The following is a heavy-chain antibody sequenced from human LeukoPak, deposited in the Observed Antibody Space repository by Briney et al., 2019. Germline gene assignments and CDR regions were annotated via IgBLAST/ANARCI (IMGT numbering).Heavy chain of an antibody. CDR2: ITWNRDNI. CDR1: GFTFDDYA. CDR3: AKDLGSAITSALVLDV. D-gene: IGHD2-15*01. V-gene: IGHV3-9*01. J-gene: IGHJ6*02. Sequence: GRSLRLSCAASGFTFDDYAMHWVRQAPGKGLEWVSGITWNRDNIGYGDSVKGRFTISRDNVKNALYLQMTSLRPEDTALHYCAKDLGSAITSALVLDVWGQGTTVIVSS.